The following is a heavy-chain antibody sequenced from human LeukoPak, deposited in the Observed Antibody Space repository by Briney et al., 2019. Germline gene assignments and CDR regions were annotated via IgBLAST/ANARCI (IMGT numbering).Heavy chain of an antibody. J-gene: IGHJ5*02. Sequence: GSSVKVSCKASGGSFSSYAISWVRQAPGQGLEWMGRVIPIFGTANYAQKFQGRVSITTDESTSTAYMELSSLRSEDTAVYYCARSIAVAVFNWFDPWGQETLVTVSS. CDR2: VIPIFGTA. D-gene: IGHD6-19*01. CDR1: GGSFSSYA. V-gene: IGHV1-69*05. CDR3: ARSIAVAVFNWFDP.